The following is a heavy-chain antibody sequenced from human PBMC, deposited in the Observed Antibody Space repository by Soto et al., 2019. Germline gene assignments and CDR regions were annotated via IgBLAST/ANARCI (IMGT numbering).Heavy chain of an antibody. J-gene: IGHJ4*02. CDR3: ARGVCLAVAGDRDYIDF. Sequence: SVKVSCKASGGTFSSYTISWVRQAPGQGLEWMGRIIPILGIANYAQKFQGRVTITADKSTSTAYMELSSLRSEDTAVYYCARGVCLAVAGDRDYIDFWGQGTLVNVSS. CDR1: GGTFSSYT. V-gene: IGHV1-69*02. D-gene: IGHD6-19*01. CDR2: IIPILGIA.